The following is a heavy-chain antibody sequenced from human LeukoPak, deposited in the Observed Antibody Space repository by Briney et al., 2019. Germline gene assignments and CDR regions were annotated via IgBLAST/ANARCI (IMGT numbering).Heavy chain of an antibody. Sequence: SETLSLTCTVSGGSISNYYWSWIRQPAGKGLEWIGRIYASGTTNYNPSLKSRVTMSVDTSKNQFSLKLTSVTAADTAVYYCAVTMIRGVSGMDVWGQGTTVTVSS. CDR1: GGSISNYY. D-gene: IGHD3-10*01. V-gene: IGHV4-4*07. J-gene: IGHJ6*02. CDR3: AVTMIRGVSGMDV. CDR2: IYASGTT.